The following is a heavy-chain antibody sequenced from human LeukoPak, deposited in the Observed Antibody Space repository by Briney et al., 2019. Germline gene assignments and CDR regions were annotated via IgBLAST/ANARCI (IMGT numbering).Heavy chain of an antibody. V-gene: IGHV3-23*01. D-gene: IGHD4-17*01. J-gene: IGHJ4*02. CDR1: GFTFTSYV. CDR2: ISGSGGST. CDR3: ARDDDYGDYATY. Sequence: GGSLRLSFAASGFTFTSYVMSWARQAPGKGLEWVSAISGSGGSTYYADSVKGRFTISRDNSKNTLYLQMNSLRAEDTAVYYCARDDDYGDYATYWGQGTLVTVSS.